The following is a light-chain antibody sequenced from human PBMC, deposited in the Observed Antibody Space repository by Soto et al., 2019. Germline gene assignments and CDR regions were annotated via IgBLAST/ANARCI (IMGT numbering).Light chain of an antibody. CDR2: KAS. CDR1: QSIDRW. V-gene: IGKV1-5*03. CDR3: RQYKTYT. Sequence: DIQMTQSPSTLPASVGDRVTITCRASQSIDRWLAWYQQKPGKAPKLLIYKASTLESGVPSRFSGSGDGTEFTLSISSLQPDDSAIYFCRQYKTYTFGRGTRLEI. J-gene: IGKJ5*01.